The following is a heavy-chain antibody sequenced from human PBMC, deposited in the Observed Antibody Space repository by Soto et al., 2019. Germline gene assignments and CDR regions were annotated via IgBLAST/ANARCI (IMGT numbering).Heavy chain of an antibody. CDR1: AYPFTSFY. J-gene: IGHJ4*02. CDR2: INPSGGST. V-gene: IGHV1-46*01. Sequence: QVQLVQSGAEVKKPGASVKISCKVSAYPFTSFYIHWVRQAPGQGLEWMGMINPSGGSTTYAQKFPGSVTLTRDTSTNTVYMELTGLKYDDTAMYFCAREGTDSGGYDYWGQGTLVTVSS. D-gene: IGHD5-12*01. CDR3: AREGTDSGGYDY.